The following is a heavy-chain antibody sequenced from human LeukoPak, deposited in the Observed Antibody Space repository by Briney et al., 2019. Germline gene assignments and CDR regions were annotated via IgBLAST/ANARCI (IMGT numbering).Heavy chain of an antibody. D-gene: IGHD1-26*01. Sequence: SQTLSLTCAVSGVSISSGGYSWSWIRQPPGKGLEWIGYIYHSGSTYYNPSLKSRVTISVDRSKNQFSLKLSSVTAADTAVYYCARDRMGFNWFDPWGQGTLVTVS. CDR3: ARDRMGFNWFDP. CDR1: GVSISSGGYS. CDR2: IYHSGST. V-gene: IGHV4-30-2*01. J-gene: IGHJ5*02.